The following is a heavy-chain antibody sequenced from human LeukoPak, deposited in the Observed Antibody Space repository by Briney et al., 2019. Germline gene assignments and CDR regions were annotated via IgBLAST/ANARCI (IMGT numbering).Heavy chain of an antibody. D-gene: IGHD2-2*01. Sequence: GGSLRLSCAASGFTFSSYGMSWVRQAPGKGLEWVSSISSGGDYTFYTDSVKGRFTISRDSAKNSLYLQMNSLKASDTAMYYCARHRRRYCSSTSCLAVWFDPWGQGTLVTVSS. J-gene: IGHJ5*02. V-gene: IGHV3-21*04. CDR2: ISSGGDYT. CDR1: GFTFSSYG. CDR3: ARHRRRYCSSTSCLAVWFDP.